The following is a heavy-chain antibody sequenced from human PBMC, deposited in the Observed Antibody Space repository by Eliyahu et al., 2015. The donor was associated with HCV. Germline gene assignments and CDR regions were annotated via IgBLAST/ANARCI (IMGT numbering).Heavy chain of an antibody. CDR1: GFTFSSYG. D-gene: IGHD1-26*01. V-gene: IGHV3-33*01. CDR2: IWYDGSNK. CDR3: ARDHGVGAPTPHRLSYYFDY. Sequence: QVQLVESGGGVVQPGRSLRLSCAASGFTFSSYGMXWVRQAPGKGLEWVAVIWYDGSNKYYADSVKGRFTISRDNSKNTLYLQMNSLRAEDTAVYYCARDHGVGAPTPHRLSYYFDYWGQGTLVTVSS. J-gene: IGHJ4*02.